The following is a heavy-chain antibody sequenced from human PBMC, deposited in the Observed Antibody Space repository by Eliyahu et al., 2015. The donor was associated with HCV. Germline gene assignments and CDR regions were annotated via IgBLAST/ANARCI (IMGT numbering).Heavy chain of an antibody. CDR1: GFPFSSYG. D-gene: IGHD6-19*01. Sequence: QVQLVESGGGVVQPGRSLXLSCAASGFPFSSYGMHWVRQAPGKGLEWVAVISYDGSNKYYADSVKGRFTISRDNSKNTLYLQMNSLRAEDTAVYYCAKDSAGRYSYFDYWGQGTLVTVSS. V-gene: IGHV3-30*18. CDR3: AKDSAGRYSYFDY. J-gene: IGHJ4*02. CDR2: ISYDGSNK.